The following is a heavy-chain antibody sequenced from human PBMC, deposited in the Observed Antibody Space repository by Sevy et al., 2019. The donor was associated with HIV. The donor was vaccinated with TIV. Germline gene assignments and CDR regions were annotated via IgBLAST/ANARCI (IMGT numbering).Heavy chain of an antibody. CDR3: AKGNSGSFDY. J-gene: IGHJ4*02. Sequence: SGCLRLSCAASGFSFSTYWMHWVRQAPGKGLEWVANIKQDESEKYYVASVKGRFTISRDNAKNSVYLEMNSLRPEDTALYYCAKGNSGSFDYWGQGTLVTVSS. CDR2: IKQDESEK. V-gene: IGHV3-7*01. D-gene: IGHD3-22*01. CDR1: GFSFSTYW.